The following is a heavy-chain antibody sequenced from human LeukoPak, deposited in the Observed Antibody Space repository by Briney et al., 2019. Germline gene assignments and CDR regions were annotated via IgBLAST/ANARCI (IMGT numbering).Heavy chain of an antibody. D-gene: IGHD3-10*01. Sequence: SETLSLTCTVSGGSISPYYWSWMRQPPGKGLEWISYIYYTGGTYYNPSLKSRVTISVDTSKNQFFLKLTSVTAADTAVYYCARAYYYGSGTFDIWGQGTMVTVSS. J-gene: IGHJ3*02. V-gene: IGHV4-59*01. CDR2: IYYTGGT. CDR1: GGSISPYY. CDR3: ARAYYYGSGTFDI.